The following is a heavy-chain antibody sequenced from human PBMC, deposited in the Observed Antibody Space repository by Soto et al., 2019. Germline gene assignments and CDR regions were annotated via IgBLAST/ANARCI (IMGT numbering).Heavy chain of an antibody. J-gene: IGHJ6*02. CDR2: ISGSGGST. Sequence: GGSLRLSCAASGFTFSSYAMSWVRQAPGKGLEWVSAISGSGGSTYYADSVKGRFTISRENSKNTLYLQMNSLRAEDTAVYYCAKDGELDYYYYGMDVWGQGTTVTVSS. V-gene: IGHV3-23*01. CDR1: GFTFSSYA. D-gene: IGHD1-1*01. CDR3: AKDGELDYYYYGMDV.